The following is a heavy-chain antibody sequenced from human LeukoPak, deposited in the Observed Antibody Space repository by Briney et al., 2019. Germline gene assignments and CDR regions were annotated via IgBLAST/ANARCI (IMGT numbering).Heavy chain of an antibody. J-gene: IGHJ4*02. CDR2: IYSGGSGGST. D-gene: IGHD5-18*01. CDR1: GFTVSSSY. Sequence: GGSLRLSCAASGFTVSSSYMSWVRQAPGKGLEWVSVIYSGGSGGSTYYADSVKGRFTISRDNAKNSLYLQMNSLRAEDTAVYYCARNTEDESVSGEKNFDYWGQGTLVTVSS. CDR3: ARNTEDESVSGEKNFDY. V-gene: IGHV3-66*01.